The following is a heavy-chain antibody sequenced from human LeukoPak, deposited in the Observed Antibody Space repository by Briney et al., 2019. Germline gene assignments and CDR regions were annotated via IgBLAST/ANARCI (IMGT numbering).Heavy chain of an antibody. CDR1: GFTFSSYS. V-gene: IGHV3-21*01. J-gene: IGHJ6*03. Sequence: GGSLRLSCAASGFTFSSYSMNWVRQAPGKGLEWVSSISSSSSYIYYADSVKGRFTISRDNAKNSLYLQMNSLRAEDTAVYYCARGPVWSGNYYMDVWGKGTTATVSS. CDR2: ISSSSSYI. D-gene: IGHD3-3*01. CDR3: ARGPVWSGNYYMDV.